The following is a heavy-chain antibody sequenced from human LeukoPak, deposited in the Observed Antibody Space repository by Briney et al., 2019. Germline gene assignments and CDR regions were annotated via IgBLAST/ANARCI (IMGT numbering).Heavy chain of an antibody. CDR2: IYHSGST. J-gene: IGHJ4*02. V-gene: IGHV4-30-2*01. CDR3: ARHGPGGPYYFDY. D-gene: IGHD3-16*01. CDR1: GGSISSGGYY. Sequence: SQTLSLTRTVSGGSISSGGYYWSWIRQPPGKGLEWIGYIYHSGSTNYNPSLKSRVTISVDTSKNQFSLKLSSVTAADTAVYYCARHGPGGPYYFDYWGQGTLVTVSS.